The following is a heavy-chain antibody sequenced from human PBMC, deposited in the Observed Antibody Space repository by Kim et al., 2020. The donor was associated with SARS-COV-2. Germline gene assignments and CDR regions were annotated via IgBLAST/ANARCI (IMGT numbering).Heavy chain of an antibody. D-gene: IGHD3-22*01. J-gene: IGHJ3*02. V-gene: IGHV3-33*01. CDR1: GFTFSSYG. CDR2: IWYDGSNK. CDR3: ARDSVVMGSYDAFDI. Sequence: GGSLRLSCAASGFTFSSYGMHWVRQAPGKGLEWVAVIWYDGSNKYYADSVKGRFTISRDNSKNTLYLQMNSLRAEDTAVYYCARDSVVMGSYDAFDIWGQGTMVTVSS.